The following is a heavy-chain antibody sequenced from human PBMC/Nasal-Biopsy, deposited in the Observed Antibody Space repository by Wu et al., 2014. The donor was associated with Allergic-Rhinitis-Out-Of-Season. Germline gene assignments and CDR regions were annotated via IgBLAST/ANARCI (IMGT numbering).Heavy chain of an antibody. CDR1: GFTFSSYG. Sequence: LRLSCAASGFTFSSYGMHWVRQAPGKGLEWVAVISYDGSNKYYADSVKGRFTISRDNSKNTLYLQMNSLRAEDTAVYYCAKGGGALYYYYYYYMDVWGKGTTVTVSS. CDR3: AKGGGALYYYYYYYMDV. CDR2: ISYDGSNK. J-gene: IGHJ6*03. V-gene: IGHV3-30*18. D-gene: IGHD4-23*01.